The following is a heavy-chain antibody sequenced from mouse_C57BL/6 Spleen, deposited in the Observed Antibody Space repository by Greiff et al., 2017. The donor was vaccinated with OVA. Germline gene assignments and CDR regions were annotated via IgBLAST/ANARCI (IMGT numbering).Heavy chain of an antibody. CDR3: ARTRGDYCDY. CDR1: GYTFTSYW. CDR2: INPSSGYT. J-gene: IGHJ2*01. D-gene: IGHD3-3*01. V-gene: IGHV1-7*01. Sequence: VQVVESGAELVKPGASVKLSCKASGYTFTSYWMHWVNQRPGQGLEWIGHINPSSGYTKYNQKFKDKATLTADKSSSTAYMQLSSLTYEDSAVYYCARTRGDYCDYWGQGTTLTVSS.